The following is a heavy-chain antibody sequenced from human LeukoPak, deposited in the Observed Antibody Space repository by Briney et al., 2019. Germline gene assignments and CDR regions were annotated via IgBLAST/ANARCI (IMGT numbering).Heavy chain of an antibody. J-gene: IGHJ5*02. V-gene: IGHV4-31*03. CDR2: IYYSGST. CDR1: GGSISSGGYY. Sequence: SQTLSLTCTVSGGSISSGGYYWSWLRQHPGKGLEWIGYIYYSGSTYYNPSLKSRVTISVDTSKNQFSLKLSSVTAADTAVYYCARAGTRRPFDPWGQGTLVTVSS. CDR3: ARAGTRRPFDP.